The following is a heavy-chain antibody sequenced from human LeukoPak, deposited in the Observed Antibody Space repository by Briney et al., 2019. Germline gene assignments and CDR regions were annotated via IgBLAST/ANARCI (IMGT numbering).Heavy chain of an antibody. Sequence: ASVKVSCKASGYTFTGYYMHWVRQAPGQGLEWMGWINPNSGGTKYAQKFQGRVTMTRDTSKNQFSLKLSSVTAADTAVYYCARGPPPITYYDSRVVNWFDPWGQGTLVTVSS. CDR2: INPNSGGT. J-gene: IGHJ5*02. V-gene: IGHV1-2*02. D-gene: IGHD3-22*01. CDR1: GYTFTGYY. CDR3: ARGPPPITYYDSRVVNWFDP.